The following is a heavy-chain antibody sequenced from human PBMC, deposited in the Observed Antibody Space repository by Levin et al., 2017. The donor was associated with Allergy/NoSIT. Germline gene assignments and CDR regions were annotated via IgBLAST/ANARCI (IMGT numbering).Heavy chain of an antibody. CDR3: PREAGRGSSNRDWFDP. Sequence: GGSLRLSCAASAFTFSSYTMNWVRQAPGKGLEWVSSISSNGAYIYYADSLKGRFTISRDNTKNSLYLQMNSLRADDTAVCYCPREAGRGSSNRDWFDPWGQGTLVTVSS. CDR1: AFTFSSYT. J-gene: IGHJ5*02. CDR2: ISSNGAYI. V-gene: IGHV3-21*01. D-gene: IGHD6-13*01.